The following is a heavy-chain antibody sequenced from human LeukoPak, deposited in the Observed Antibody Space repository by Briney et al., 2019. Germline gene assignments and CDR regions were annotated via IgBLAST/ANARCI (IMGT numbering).Heavy chain of an antibody. CDR3: ATDLRRVGATKMKY. V-gene: IGHV1-24*01. Sequence: ASVKVSCKISGFTLSESSIHWVRQAPGQGLECMGGFDPEDGEKIYAQKLQGRVTMTGDTSTDTAYMELSSLRSEDTAVYYCATDLRRVGATKMKYWGQGTLVTVSS. CDR2: FDPEDGEK. J-gene: IGHJ4*02. D-gene: IGHD1-26*01. CDR1: GFTLSESS.